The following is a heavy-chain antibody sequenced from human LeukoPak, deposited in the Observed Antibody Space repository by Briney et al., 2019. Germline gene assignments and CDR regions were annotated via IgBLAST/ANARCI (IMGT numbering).Heavy chain of an antibody. CDR2: ISSSSSYT. V-gene: IGHV3-11*05. CDR3: ARACTVTDAFDYYYYGMDV. J-gene: IGHJ6*02. D-gene: IGHD4-17*01. CDR1: GFTFSDYY. Sequence: PGGSLRLSCAASGFTFSDYYMSWIRQAPGKGLEWVSYISSSSSYTNYADSVKGRFTISRDNAKNSLYLQMNGLRAEDTAVYYCARACTVTDAFDYYYYGMDVWGQGTTVTVSS.